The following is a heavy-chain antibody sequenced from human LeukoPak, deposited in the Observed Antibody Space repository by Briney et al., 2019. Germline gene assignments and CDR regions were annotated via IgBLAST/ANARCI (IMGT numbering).Heavy chain of an antibody. Sequence: SETLSLTCTVSGGSISSYYWSWIRQPPGKGLEWIGYIYYSGSTNYNPSLKSRVTISVATSKNQFSLKLSSVTAADTAVYYCARDLGFWSGYYTYNWFDPWGQGTLVTVSS. J-gene: IGHJ5*02. D-gene: IGHD3-3*01. V-gene: IGHV4-59*01. CDR2: IYYSGST. CDR3: ARDLGFWSGYYTYNWFDP. CDR1: GGSISSYY.